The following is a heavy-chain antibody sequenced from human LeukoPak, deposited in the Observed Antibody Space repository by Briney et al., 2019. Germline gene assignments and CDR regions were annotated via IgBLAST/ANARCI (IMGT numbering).Heavy chain of an antibody. V-gene: IGHV4-59*01. CDR3: ARGATSFDF. J-gene: IGHJ4*02. CDR2: VYYSGST. CDR1: GGSISSYY. Sequence: SETLSLTRTVSGGSISSYYWSWIRQPPGKGLEWIGYVYYSGSTNYNPSLRSRVTISVDMPKNQFSLKLTSVTAADTAVYYCARGATSFDFWGQGTLVTVSS.